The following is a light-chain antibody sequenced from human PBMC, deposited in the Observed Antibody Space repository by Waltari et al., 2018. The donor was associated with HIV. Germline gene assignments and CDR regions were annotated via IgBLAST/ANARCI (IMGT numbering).Light chain of an antibody. CDR3: QQYGTTPS. J-gene: IGKJ4*01. V-gene: IGKV3-20*01. CDR1: ETVMSNY. CDR2: GAS. Sequence: EIVLTQSPGTLSLSPGERATLSCRASETVMSNYFAWYQQRPGQAPRLLIYGASTRATGIPDRFSASGSGTDSTLTSNRLEPDDFAVYWCQQYGTTPSFGGGTKVEI.